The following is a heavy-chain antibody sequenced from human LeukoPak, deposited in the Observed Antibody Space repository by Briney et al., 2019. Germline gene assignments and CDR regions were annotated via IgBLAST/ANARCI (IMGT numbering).Heavy chain of an antibody. CDR1: GGSISSYY. CDR3: ARGLGYSYPVHLAG. J-gene: IGHJ4*02. V-gene: IGHV4-59*01. CDR2: IYYSGST. D-gene: IGHD5-18*01. Sequence: SETLSLTCTVSGGSISSYYWSWIRQPPGKGLEWIGYIYYSGSTNYNPSLKSRVTISVDTSKNQFSLKLSSVTAADTAVYYCARGLGYSYPVHLAGWGQGTLVTVSS.